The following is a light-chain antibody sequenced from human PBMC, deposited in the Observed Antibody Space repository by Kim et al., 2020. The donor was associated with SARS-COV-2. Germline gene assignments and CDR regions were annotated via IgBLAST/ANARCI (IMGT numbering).Light chain of an antibody. V-gene: IGKV1-27*01. CDR2: AAS. CDR1: QDISIY. J-gene: IGKJ1*01. Sequence: DIQMTQSPSSLSASVGDRVTITCRASQDISIYLAWYQQKPGKFPKVLIYAASTLQPGVPSRFSASGSGTDFTLTISGLQPEDVATYYGQKYDSAPWTFGLGTKVDIK. CDR3: QKYDSAPWT.